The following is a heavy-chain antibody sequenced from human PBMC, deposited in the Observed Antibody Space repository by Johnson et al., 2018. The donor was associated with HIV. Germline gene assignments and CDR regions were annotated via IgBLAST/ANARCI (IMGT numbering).Heavy chain of an antibody. CDR1: GFTFSSYG. J-gene: IGHJ3*02. V-gene: IGHV3-30*02. CDR3: AKAFEYSSSSMAFDI. Sequence: QVQLVESGGGVVQPGGSLRLSCAASGFTFSSYGMHWVRQAPGKGLEWVAFIRYDGSNEYYADSVKGRFTISRDNSKNTLYLQMNSLRAEDTAVYYCAKAFEYSSSSMAFDIWGQGTMVSVSS. D-gene: IGHD6-6*01. CDR2: IRYDGSNE.